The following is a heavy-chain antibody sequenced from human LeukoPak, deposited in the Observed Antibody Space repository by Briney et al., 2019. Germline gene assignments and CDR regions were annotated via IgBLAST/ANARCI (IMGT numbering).Heavy chain of an antibody. CDR2: INHSGST. J-gene: IGHJ5*02. CDR3: ARHRRVYYYDSSGYSFDP. D-gene: IGHD3-22*01. Sequence: SETLSLTCTVYGGSFSGYYWSWIRQPPGKGLEWIGEINHSGSTNYNPSLKSRVTISVDTSKNQFSLKLSSVTAADTAVYYCARHRRVYYYDSSGYSFDPWGQGTLVTVSS. V-gene: IGHV4-34*01. CDR1: GGSFSGYY.